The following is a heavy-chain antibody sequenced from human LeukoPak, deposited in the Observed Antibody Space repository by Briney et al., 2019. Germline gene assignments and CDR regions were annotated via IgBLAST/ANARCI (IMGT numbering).Heavy chain of an antibody. J-gene: IGHJ4*02. CDR2: ISGSGGIT. Sequence: GGSLRLSCAASGFAFSSYAMTWVRQAPGKGLEWVSAISGSGGITHYAGSVKGRFTISRDNSKNTLYLQMNSLRAEDTAVYYCAKYLVVSTPFFDYWGQGTLDAVSS. CDR3: AKYLVVSTPFFDY. V-gene: IGHV3-23*01. CDR1: GFAFSSYA. D-gene: IGHD5/OR15-5a*01.